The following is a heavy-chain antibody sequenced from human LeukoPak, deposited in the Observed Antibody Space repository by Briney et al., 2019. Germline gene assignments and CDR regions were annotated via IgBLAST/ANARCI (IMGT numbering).Heavy chain of an antibody. D-gene: IGHD3-9*01. J-gene: IGHJ4*02. V-gene: IGHV3-30*18. CDR1: GFTFSSYG. CDR3: AKSRSDILTGYYGPFDY. Sequence: GGSLRLSCAASGFTFSSYGMHWVHQAPGKGLEWVAVISYDGSNKYYADSVKGRFTISRDNSKNTLYLQMNSLRAEDTAVYYCAKSRSDILTGYYGPFDYWGQGTLVTVSS. CDR2: ISYDGSNK.